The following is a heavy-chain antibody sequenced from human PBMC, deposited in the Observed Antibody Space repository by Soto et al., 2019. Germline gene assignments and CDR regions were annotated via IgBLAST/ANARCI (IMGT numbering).Heavy chain of an antibody. CDR2: ISSSSSYI. CDR1: GFTFSPYS. V-gene: IGHV3-21*01. Sequence: EVQLVESGGGLVKPGGSLRLCCAASGFTFSPYSMSWVRQAPGKGLEWVSSISSSSSYIYYADSVKGRFTISRDNAKNSLHLQMNRLRAEDTAVYYCAIDESVGGSLVMDYWGQGTLVTVSS. CDR3: AIDESVGGSLVMDY. D-gene: IGHD1-26*01. J-gene: IGHJ4*02.